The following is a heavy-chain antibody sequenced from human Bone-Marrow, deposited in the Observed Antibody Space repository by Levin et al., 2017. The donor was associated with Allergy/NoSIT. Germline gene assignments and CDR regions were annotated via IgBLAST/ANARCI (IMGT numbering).Heavy chain of an antibody. D-gene: IGHD6-13*01. V-gene: IGHV4-4*02. J-gene: IGHJ4*02. CDR1: GNSISSPYW. CDR2: IFHSGTT. CDR3: ARGDYSILQF. Sequence: PSETLSLTCTVSGNSISSPYWWNWVRQSPDKGLEWIGQIFHSGTTNFNPSLKSRVTMSLDKSKNQFSLNLNSMTAADTAVYYCARGDYSILQFWGQGTLVTVSS.